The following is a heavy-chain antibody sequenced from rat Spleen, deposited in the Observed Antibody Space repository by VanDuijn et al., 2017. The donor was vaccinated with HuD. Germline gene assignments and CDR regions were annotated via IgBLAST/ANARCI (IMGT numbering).Heavy chain of an antibody. D-gene: IGHD1-6*01. CDR1: GFTFNNYW. V-gene: IGHV5-31*01. CDR2: ITNTGGAIT. CDR3: ASLLYTPDYLGVMDA. Sequence: EVQLVESGGGLVQPGRSLKLSCVASGFTFNNYWMSWIRQAPGKGLEWVASITNTGGAITSYRDPVKGRFTISRDTAKSTLYLQMDSLRSEDTATYYCASLLYTPDYLGVMDAWGQGASVTVSS. J-gene: IGHJ4*01.